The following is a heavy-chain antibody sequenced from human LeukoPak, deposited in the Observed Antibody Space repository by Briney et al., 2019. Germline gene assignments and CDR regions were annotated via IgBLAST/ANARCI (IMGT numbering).Heavy chain of an antibody. CDR1: GGSFSGYY. CDR2: INHGEST. J-gene: IGHJ6*02. Sequence: KPSETLSLTCAVSGGSFSGYYWYWIRQPPGKGLEWIGEINHGESTNYNPSLKSRATLSVDTSKNQFSLKLTSVTAADTAVYYCASGRTYYYDTSGYYPSIYYGMDVWGQGTTVIVSS. CDR3: ASGRTYYYDTSGYYPSIYYGMDV. D-gene: IGHD3-22*01. V-gene: IGHV4-34*01.